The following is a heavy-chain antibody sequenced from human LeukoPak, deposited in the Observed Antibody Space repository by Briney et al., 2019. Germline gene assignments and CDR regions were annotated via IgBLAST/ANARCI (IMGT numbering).Heavy chain of an antibody. V-gene: IGHV4-61*08. CDR3: VWRLGSFDY. CDR1: GDSISSGDYY. J-gene: IGHJ4*02. Sequence: PSETLSLTCTVSGDSISSGDYYWSWIRQPPGKGLEWIGEINHSGSTNYNPSLKSRVTISVDTSKNQFSLKLSSVTAADTAVYYCVWRLGSFDYWGQGTLVTVSS. CDR2: INHSGST. D-gene: IGHD3-10*01.